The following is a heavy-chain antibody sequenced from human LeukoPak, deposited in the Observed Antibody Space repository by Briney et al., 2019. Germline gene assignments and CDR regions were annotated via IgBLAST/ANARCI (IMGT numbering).Heavy chain of an antibody. D-gene: IGHD6-19*01. V-gene: IGHV3-73*01. CDR1: GFTFSGSA. Sequence: GGSLRLSCAASGFTFSGSAMHWVRQASGKGLEWVGRIRSKANSYATAYATSVKGMFTISRDDSKNTAYLQMNGLKTEDKAVYFFTSHPEQWVVYQFDYWGQGTLVTVSS. CDR3: TSHPEQWVVYQFDY. CDR2: IRSKANSYAT. J-gene: IGHJ4*02.